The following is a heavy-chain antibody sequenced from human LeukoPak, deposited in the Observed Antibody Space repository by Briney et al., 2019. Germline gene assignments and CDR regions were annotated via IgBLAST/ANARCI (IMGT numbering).Heavy chain of an antibody. CDR1: GGSISSYY. Sequence: PSETLSLTCTVSGGSISSYYWSWIRQPPGKGPEWIGYIYYSGSTNYNPSLKSRVTISVDTSKNQFSLKLSSVAAADTAVYYCASWNRLSSGWYIFDPWGQGTLVTVSS. CDR2: IYYSGST. D-gene: IGHD6-19*01. J-gene: IGHJ5*02. CDR3: ASWNRLSSGWYIFDP. V-gene: IGHV4-59*08.